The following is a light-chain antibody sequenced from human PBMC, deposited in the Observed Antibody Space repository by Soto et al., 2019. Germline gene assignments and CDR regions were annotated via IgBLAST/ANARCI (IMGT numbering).Light chain of an antibody. CDR1: QSISTW. Sequence: DIQMTQFPSTLSASIGDRVTITCRASQSISTWLAWYQQKAGKAPKLLFYTAFSLETGVPSRFSGSRSGTEFTLTISSLQPDDFATYYCQHDNRYSPYTFGQGMKLDIK. CDR2: TAF. CDR3: QHDNRYSPYT. V-gene: IGKV1-5*03. J-gene: IGKJ2*01.